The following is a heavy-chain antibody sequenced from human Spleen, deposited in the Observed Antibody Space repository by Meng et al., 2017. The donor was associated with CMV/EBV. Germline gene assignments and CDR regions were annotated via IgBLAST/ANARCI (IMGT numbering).Heavy chain of an antibody. J-gene: IGHJ6*02. D-gene: IGHD6-13*01. V-gene: IGHV1-69-2*01. Sequence: DYYMHWVQQAPGKGLEWMGLVDPEDGETIYAEKFQGRVTITADTSTDTAYMELSSLRSEDTAVYYCATALYSSSWYGTYYYYGMDVWGQGTTVTVSS. CDR2: VDPEDGET. CDR3: ATALYSSSWYGTYYYYGMDV. CDR1: DYY.